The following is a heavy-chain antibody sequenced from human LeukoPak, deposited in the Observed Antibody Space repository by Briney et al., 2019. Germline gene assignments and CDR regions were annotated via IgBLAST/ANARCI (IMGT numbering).Heavy chain of an antibody. J-gene: IGHJ4*02. D-gene: IGHD5-18*01. CDR3: ARGHTAMVFRKYYFDY. CDR2: INHSGST. V-gene: IGHV4-34*01. CDR1: GGSFSGYY. Sequence: SETLSLTCAVYGGSFSGYYWSWIRQPPGKGLEWIGEINHSGSTNYNPSLKSRVTISVDTSKNQFSLKLSSVTAADTAVYNCARGHTAMVFRKYYFDYWGQGTLVTVSS.